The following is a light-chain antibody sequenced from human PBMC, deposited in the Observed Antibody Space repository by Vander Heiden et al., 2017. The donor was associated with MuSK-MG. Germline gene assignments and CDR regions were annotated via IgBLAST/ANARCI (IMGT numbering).Light chain of an antibody. CDR1: SSNIGEGYD. CDR2: GNS. Sequence: SVLAQPPSVSGERVQRVTISCTGSSSNIGEGYDVHWYQQLPGTAPKLLSYGNSNRPSGVPDRFSGSKSGTSAFPAITGPQAEEEAEYDRQSSDSRLSDMVFGGGTKLTVL. V-gene: IGLV1-40*01. J-gene: IGLJ2*01. CDR3: QSSDSRLSDMV.